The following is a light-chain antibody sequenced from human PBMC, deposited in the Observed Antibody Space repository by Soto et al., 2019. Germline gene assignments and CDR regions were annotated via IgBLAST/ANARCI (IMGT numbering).Light chain of an antibody. CDR1: QSVSSSY. CDR3: QQYGISPTT. J-gene: IGKJ1*01. V-gene: IGKV3-20*01. CDR2: GAS. Sequence: EIVLTQSPGTLSLSPGERATLSCRASQSVSSSYLAWYQQKPGQAPRLLIFGASIRATGIPDRFSGSGSGTDFTLTISRLEPEDFAVYHCQQYGISPTTFGQGTKVDIK.